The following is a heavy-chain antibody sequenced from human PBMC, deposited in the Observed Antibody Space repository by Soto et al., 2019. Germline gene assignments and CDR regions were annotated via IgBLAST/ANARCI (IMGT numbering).Heavy chain of an antibody. V-gene: IGHV3-53*01. CDR3: ARDHYDILTGYHYYYGMDV. CDR2: IYSGGST. D-gene: IGHD3-9*01. CDR1: GFTVSSNY. Sequence: PGGSLRLSCAASGFTVSSNYMSWVRQAPGKGLEWVSVIYSGGSTYYADSVKGRFTISRDNSKNTLYLQMNSLRAEDTAVYYCARDHYDILTGYHYYYGMDVWGQGTTVTVSS. J-gene: IGHJ6*02.